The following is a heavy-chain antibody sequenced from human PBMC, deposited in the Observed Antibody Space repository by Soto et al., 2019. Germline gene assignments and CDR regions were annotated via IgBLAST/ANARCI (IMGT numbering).Heavy chain of an antibody. CDR1: GGTFGSYT. V-gene: IGHV1-69*08. Sequence: QVLLVQSGAEVKKPGSSVKVSCKASGGTFGSYTISWVRQAPGQGLEWMGRIIPIIGTAIYAPKFQDRVTINANKSTSIAYMGVSGLRSDDTAMYDGARGPQYQGSGSEYKGGWVDPWGQGTEVSVSS. CDR3: ARGPQYQGSGSEYKGGWVDP. CDR2: IIPIIGTA. J-gene: IGHJ5*02. D-gene: IGHD3-10*01.